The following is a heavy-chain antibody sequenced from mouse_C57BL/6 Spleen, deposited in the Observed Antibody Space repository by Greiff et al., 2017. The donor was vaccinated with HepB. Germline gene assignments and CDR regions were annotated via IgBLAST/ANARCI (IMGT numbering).Heavy chain of an antibody. CDR1: GFTFSSYA. Sequence: EVMLVESGGGLVKPGGSLKLSCPASGFTFSSYAMSWVRQTPEKRLEWVATISDGGSYTYYPDNVKGRFTISRDNAKNNLYLQMSHLKSEDTAMYYCARDPGYAMDYWGQGTSVTVSS. CDR2: ISDGGSYT. CDR3: ARDPGYAMDY. V-gene: IGHV5-4*01. J-gene: IGHJ4*01.